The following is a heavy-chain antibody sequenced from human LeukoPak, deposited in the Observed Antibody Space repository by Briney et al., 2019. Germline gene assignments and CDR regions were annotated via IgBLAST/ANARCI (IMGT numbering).Heavy chain of an antibody. CDR1: GFTFSSYS. Sequence: GGSLRLSCAASGFTFSSYSMSWVRQAPGKGLEWVSSISSSSSYIYYADSVKGRLTISRDNAKNSLYLQMNSLRAEDTAVYYCARDYYGSGSYLGYWGQGTLVTVSS. J-gene: IGHJ4*02. V-gene: IGHV3-21*01. CDR3: ARDYYGSGSYLGY. D-gene: IGHD3-10*01. CDR2: ISSSSSYI.